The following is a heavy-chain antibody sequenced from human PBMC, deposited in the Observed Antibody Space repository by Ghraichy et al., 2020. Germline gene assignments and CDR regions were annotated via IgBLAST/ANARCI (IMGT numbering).Heavy chain of an antibody. CDR2: IYYSGST. CDR1: GGSISRSGYY. Sequence: SETLSLTCSVSGGSISRSGYYWGWIRQPPGKGLEWIGSIYYSGSTYYNPSLRSRVTISVDTSKNQFSLKLTSVTAADTAVYYCARNGPPERGYSYGPFDYWGQGTLVTVSS. CDR3: ARNGPPERGYSYGPFDY. J-gene: IGHJ4*02. D-gene: IGHD5-18*01. V-gene: IGHV4-39*01.